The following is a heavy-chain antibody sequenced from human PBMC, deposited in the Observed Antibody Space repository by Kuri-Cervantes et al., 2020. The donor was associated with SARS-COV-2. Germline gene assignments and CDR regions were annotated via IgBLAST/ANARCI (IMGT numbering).Heavy chain of an antibody. CDR2: IYHSGST. J-gene: IGHJ4*02. Sequence: GSLRLSCAVSGGSISSSNWWSWVRQPPGKGLEWIGEIYHSGSTNYNPSLKSRVTISVYKSKNQFSLKLSSVTAADTAVYYCARDALLVGATGYYFDYWGQGTLVTVSS. CDR1: GGSISSSNW. D-gene: IGHD1-26*01. CDR3: ARDALLVGATGYYFDY. V-gene: IGHV4-4*02.